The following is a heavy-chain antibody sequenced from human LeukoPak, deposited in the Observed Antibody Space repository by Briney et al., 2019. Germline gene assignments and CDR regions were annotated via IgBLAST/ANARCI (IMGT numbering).Heavy chain of an antibody. Sequence: TSQTLSLTCTVSGGSISSGGYYWSWIRQPPGKGLEWIVYIYHSGSTYYNPSLKSRVTISVDTSKNQFSLKLSSVTAADTAVYYCARDRAMVRGIYGMDVWGQGTTVTVSS. CDR1: GGSISSGGYY. J-gene: IGHJ6*02. V-gene: IGHV4-30-2*01. CDR3: ARDRAMVRGIYGMDV. CDR2: IYHSGST. D-gene: IGHD3-10*01.